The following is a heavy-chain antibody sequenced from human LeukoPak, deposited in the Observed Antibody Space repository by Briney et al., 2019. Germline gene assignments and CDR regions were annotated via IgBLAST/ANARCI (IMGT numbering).Heavy chain of an antibody. CDR3: ARDQGSLTRSWYTGY. V-gene: IGHV1-2*06. J-gene: IGHJ4*02. Sequence: RASVKVSCTASVYTFTGYHIHWVRQAPGQGLEWMGRINPYSGDTNFAQKFQGRVTMTRDTSITTAYMDLSSLTPDDTAVYFCARDQGSLTRSWYTGYWGQGTQVTVSS. D-gene: IGHD6-13*01. CDR1: VYTFTGYH. CDR2: INPYSGDT.